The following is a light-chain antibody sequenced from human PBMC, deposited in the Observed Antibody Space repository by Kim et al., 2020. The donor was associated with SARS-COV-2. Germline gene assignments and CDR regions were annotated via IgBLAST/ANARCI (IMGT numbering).Light chain of an antibody. Sequence: SSELTQDPAVSVALGQTVRITCQGDSLRSYYATWYQQKPGQAPILVIYGKNNRPSGIPDRFSGSSSGNRASLTITGAQAGDEADYYCNSRDSNDNVV. J-gene: IGLJ2*01. CDR1: SLRSYY. V-gene: IGLV3-19*01. CDR2: GKN. CDR3: NSRDSNDNVV.